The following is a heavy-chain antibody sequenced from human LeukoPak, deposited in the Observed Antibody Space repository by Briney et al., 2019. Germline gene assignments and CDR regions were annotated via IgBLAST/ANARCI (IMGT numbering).Heavy chain of an antibody. Sequence: PSETLSLTCTVSGYSISSGYYWSWIRQPPGKGLEWIGYIYYSGSTNYNPSLKSRVTISVDTSKNQFSLKLSSVTAADTAVYYCARDLRIAAPSWYFDLWGRGTLVTVSS. CDR1: GYSISSGYY. J-gene: IGHJ2*01. CDR2: IYYSGST. V-gene: IGHV4-61*01. CDR3: ARDLRIAAPSWYFDL. D-gene: IGHD6-6*01.